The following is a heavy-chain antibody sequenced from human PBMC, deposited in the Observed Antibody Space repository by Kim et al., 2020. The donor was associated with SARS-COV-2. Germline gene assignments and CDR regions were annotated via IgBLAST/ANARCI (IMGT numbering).Heavy chain of an antibody. Sequence: GGSLRLSCTASGLTFSMYEMSWVRQAPGKGLEWLSYITSDCDTTHYADSVKGRFTISRDNGKKFVYLHMNNLRAEDTGLYYCTSLGGDYFDYWGQGTPVTVSS. V-gene: IGHV3-48*03. J-gene: IGHJ4*02. D-gene: IGHD7-27*01. CDR3: TSLGGDYFDY. CDR1: GLTFSMYE. CDR2: ITSDCDTT.